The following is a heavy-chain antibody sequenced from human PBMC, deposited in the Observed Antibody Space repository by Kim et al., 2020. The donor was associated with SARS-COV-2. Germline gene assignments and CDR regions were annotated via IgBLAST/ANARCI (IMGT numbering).Heavy chain of an antibody. CDR1: GYTFTSYA. D-gene: IGHD1-26*01. Sequence: ASVKVSCKASGYTFTSYAMHWVRQAPGQRLEWMGWINAGNGNTKYSQKFQGRVTITRDTSASTAYMELSSLRSEDTAVYYCARLRIVGATMGGWFDPWGQGTLVTVSS. CDR3: ARLRIVGATMGGWFDP. V-gene: IGHV1-3*01. CDR2: INAGNGNT. J-gene: IGHJ5*02.